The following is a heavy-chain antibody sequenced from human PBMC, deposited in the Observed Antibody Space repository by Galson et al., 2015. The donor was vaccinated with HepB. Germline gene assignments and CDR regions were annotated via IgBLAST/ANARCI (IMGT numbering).Heavy chain of an antibody. CDR3: ARQVREGLQLVSVDRRYYFDY. J-gene: IGHJ4*02. CDR2: IHYRGST. CDR1: GGAISNSRYY. V-gene: IGHV4-39*01. Sequence: ETLSLTCTVSGGAISNSRYYWGWIRQPPGKGLEWVGNIHYRGSTYYHPSLKSRVTMSVDTSNNQVSLRLRSVTAADTAVYYCARQVREGLQLVSVDRRYYFDYWGQGTLVTVSS. D-gene: IGHD4-11*01.